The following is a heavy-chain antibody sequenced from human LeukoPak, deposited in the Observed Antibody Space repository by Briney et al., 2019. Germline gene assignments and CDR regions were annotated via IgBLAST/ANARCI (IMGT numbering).Heavy chain of an antibody. Sequence: ASVKLSFTASGYTFTGCYMNWVRQGPGQGLEWMGWINPNSGGTNYAHQNPGRVTMTRDTSISTAYMELTRLRSDDTAVYYCARLQRYCSGGSRYSDYWGQGTLVTVPS. V-gene: IGHV1-2*02. D-gene: IGHD2-15*01. CDR1: GYTFTGCY. CDR3: ARLQRYCSGGSRYSDY. J-gene: IGHJ4*02. CDR2: INPNSGGT.